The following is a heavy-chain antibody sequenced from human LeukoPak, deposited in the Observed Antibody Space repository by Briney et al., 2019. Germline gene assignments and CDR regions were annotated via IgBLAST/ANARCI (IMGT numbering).Heavy chain of an antibody. D-gene: IGHD1-26*01. CDR2: ISAYNGNT. V-gene: IGHV1-18*01. J-gene: IGHJ4*02. CDR3: VRVGGNYPIN. CDR1: GYTFTSYG. Sequence: ASVKVSCKASGYTFTSYGISWVRQAPGQGLEWMGWISAYNGNTNYAQKLQGRVTMTRDTSTSIVYMELSSLSSEDTAVYYCVRVGGNYPINWGQGSLVTVSA.